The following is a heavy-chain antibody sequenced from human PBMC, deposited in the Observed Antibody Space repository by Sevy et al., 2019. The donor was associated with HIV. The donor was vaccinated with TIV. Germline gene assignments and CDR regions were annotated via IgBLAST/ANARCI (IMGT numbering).Heavy chain of an antibody. D-gene: IGHD3-10*01. CDR3: ARVPTYYYGSATYFDY. CDR1: GYNFASYG. CDR2: IGVCNGNA. V-gene: IGHV1-18*01. Sequence: ASVKVSCKTSGYNFASYGITWVRQAPGQGLEWMGWIGVCNGNANSAQNLQARFTMTTDTATSTAYMELTSLRSDDTAVYYCARVPTYYYGSATYFDYWGQGTLVTVSS. J-gene: IGHJ4*02.